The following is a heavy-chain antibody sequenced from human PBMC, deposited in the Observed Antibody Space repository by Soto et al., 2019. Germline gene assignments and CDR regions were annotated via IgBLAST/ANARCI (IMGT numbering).Heavy chain of an antibody. CDR2: IIPIFGTA. CDR1: GGTFSSYA. D-gene: IGHD6-13*01. J-gene: IGHJ5*02. V-gene: IGHV1-69*13. Sequence: GASVKVSCKASGGTFSSYAISWVRQAPGQGLEWMGGIIPIFGTANYAQKFQGRVTITADESTSTAYMELSSPRSEDTAVYYCARDRLAAGPRVWFDPWGQGTLVTVSS. CDR3: ARDRLAAGPRVWFDP.